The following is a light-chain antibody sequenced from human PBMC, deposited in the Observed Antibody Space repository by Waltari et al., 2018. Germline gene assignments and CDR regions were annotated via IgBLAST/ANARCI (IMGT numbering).Light chain of an antibody. CDR3: ASWDDIPNGPV. CDR2: SNN. J-gene: IGLJ3*02. Sequence: QSVLPQPHSASGTPGQRVTISCSGSSSTIGANAVNWYQHLPGTAPKLLILSNNQRPSGVPDRFSGSKSGTSASLAISGLQSEDESDYYCASWDDIPNGPVFGGGTKLTVL. V-gene: IGLV1-44*01. CDR1: SSTIGANA.